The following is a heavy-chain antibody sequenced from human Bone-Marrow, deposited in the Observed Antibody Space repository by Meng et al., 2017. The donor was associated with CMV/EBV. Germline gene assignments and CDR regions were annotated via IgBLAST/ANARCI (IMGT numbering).Heavy chain of an antibody. CDR3: ARDMAVGAKCWFDP. V-gene: IGHV1-2*02. Sequence: ASVKVSCKASGYTFTGYYMHWVRQAPGQGLEWMGWINPNSGGTNYAQKFQGRVTMTRDTSTSTVYMELSSLRSEDTAVYYCARDMAVGAKCWFDPWGQGTLVTVSS. J-gene: IGHJ5*02. CDR1: GYTFTGYY. D-gene: IGHD1-26*01. CDR2: INPNSGGT.